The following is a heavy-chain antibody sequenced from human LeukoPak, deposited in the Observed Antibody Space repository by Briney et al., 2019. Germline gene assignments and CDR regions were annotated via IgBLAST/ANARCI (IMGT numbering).Heavy chain of an antibody. CDR2: ISSSSSTI. Sequence: PGGSLRLSCAASGFPFSSYSMNWVRQAPGKGLEWVSYISSSSSTIYYADSVKGRFTISRDNAKNSLYLQMNSLRAEDTAVYYCARPPVSYYGSGSFWGQGTLVTVSS. J-gene: IGHJ4*02. V-gene: IGHV3-48*01. CDR1: GFPFSSYS. D-gene: IGHD3-10*01. CDR3: ARPPVSYYGSGSF.